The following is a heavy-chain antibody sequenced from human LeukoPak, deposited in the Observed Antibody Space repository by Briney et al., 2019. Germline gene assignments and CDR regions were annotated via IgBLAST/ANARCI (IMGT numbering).Heavy chain of an antibody. CDR3: ARSRYSSGWPFDY. J-gene: IGHJ4*02. CDR2: ISSNGGST. CDR1: GFTFSSYA. V-gene: IGHV3-64*01. D-gene: IGHD6-19*01. Sequence: GGSLRLSCAASGFTFSSYAMHWVRQAPGKGLEYVSAISSNGGSTYYANSVKGRFTISRDNSKNTLYLQMGSLRAEDMAVYYCARSRYSSGWPFDYWGQGTLVTVSS.